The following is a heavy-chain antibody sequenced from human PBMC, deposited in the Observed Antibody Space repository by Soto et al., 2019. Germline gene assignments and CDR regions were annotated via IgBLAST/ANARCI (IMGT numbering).Heavy chain of an antibody. Sequence: GGSLRLSCAASGFTFSSYSMNWVRQAPGKGLEWVSYISSSSSTIYYADSVKGRFTISRDNAKNSLYLQMNSLRAEDTAVYYCARDDNDFWSGYYLNAFDIWGQGTMVTVSS. CDR1: GFTFSSYS. D-gene: IGHD3-3*01. CDR2: ISSSSSTI. J-gene: IGHJ3*02. V-gene: IGHV3-48*01. CDR3: ARDDNDFWSGYYLNAFDI.